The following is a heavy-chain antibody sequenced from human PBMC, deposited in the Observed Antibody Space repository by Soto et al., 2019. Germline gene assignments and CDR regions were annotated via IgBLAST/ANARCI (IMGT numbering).Heavy chain of an antibody. CDR3: ARAWTAEAGWANWFDR. J-gene: IGHJ5*02. Sequence: QVQLQESGPGLVEPSQTLSLTCTVSGGSISGEGYYWSWIRQFSGRGLEWIGYIHYSGSTSYNPSLKSRVTISVDTSKTQFFLKLNSMTAADTAVYYCARAWTAEAGWANWFDRWGQGTLVIVSS. V-gene: IGHV4-31*03. CDR1: GGSISGEGYY. CDR2: IHYSGST. D-gene: IGHD6-13*01.